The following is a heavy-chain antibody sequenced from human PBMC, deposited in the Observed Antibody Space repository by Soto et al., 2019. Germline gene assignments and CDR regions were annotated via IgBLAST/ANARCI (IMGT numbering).Heavy chain of an antibody. V-gene: IGHV1-69*12. CDR2: IIPIGATV. CDR1: GGTFSNYA. D-gene: IGHD3-10*01. J-gene: IGHJ6*02. Sequence: QVQLVQSGAEVKKSGSSVKVSCKASGGTFSNYALISWVRQAPGQGLEWMGGIIPIGATVNYAQKFQGRVTITADESTSTVYMDLGSLRSEDTAVYYCARDLLGFGYTYADVWGQGTTVTVSS. CDR3: ARDLLGFGYTYADV.